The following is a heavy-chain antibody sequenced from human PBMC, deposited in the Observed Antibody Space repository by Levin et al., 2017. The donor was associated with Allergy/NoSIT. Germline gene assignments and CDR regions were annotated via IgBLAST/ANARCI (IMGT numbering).Heavy chain of an antibody. J-gene: IGHJ5*02. V-gene: IGHV4-59*01. Sequence: SETPSLTCTVSGGSISSYYWSWIRQPPGKGLEWIGYIYYSGSTNYNPSLKSRVTISVDTSKNQFSLKLSSVTAAGTAVYYCARMYCSSTSCYAGMGLNWFDPWGQGTLVTVS. CDR2: IYYSGST. D-gene: IGHD2-2*01. CDR3: ARMYCSSTSCYAGMGLNWFDP. CDR1: GGSISSYY.